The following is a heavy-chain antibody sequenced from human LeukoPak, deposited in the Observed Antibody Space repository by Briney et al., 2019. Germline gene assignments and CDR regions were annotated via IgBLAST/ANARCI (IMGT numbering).Heavy chain of an antibody. CDR3: ARDNPGGATDY. Sequence: SETLSLTCTVSGGSISSYYWSWIRQPPGKGLEWIGYIYYSGSTNYNPSLKSRVTISVDTSKNQFSLKLSSVTAADTAVYYCARDNPGGATDYWGQGTLVTVSS. D-gene: IGHD1-26*01. CDR1: GGSISSYY. J-gene: IGHJ4*02. V-gene: IGHV4-59*01. CDR2: IYYSGST.